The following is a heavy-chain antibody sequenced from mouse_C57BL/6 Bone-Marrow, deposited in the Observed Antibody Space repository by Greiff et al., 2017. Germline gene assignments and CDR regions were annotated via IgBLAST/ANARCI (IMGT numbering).Heavy chain of an antibody. D-gene: IGHD1-1*01. CDR2: IYPGGGYT. Sequence: QVQLQQSGAELVRPGTSVKMSCKASGYTFTNYWIGWAKQRPGHGLEWIGDIYPGGGYTNYNEKFKGKATLTADKSSSTAYMQFSSLTSEDSAIYYCARCYYGSSYAMDYWGQGTSVTVSS. CDR3: ARCYYGSSYAMDY. V-gene: IGHV1-63*01. J-gene: IGHJ4*01. CDR1: GYTFTNYW.